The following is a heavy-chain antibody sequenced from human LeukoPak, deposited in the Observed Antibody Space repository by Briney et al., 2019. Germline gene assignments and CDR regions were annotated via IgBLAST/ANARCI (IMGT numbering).Heavy chain of an antibody. CDR2: INSDGSST. CDR3: ARGLSGYASSLGY. J-gene: IGHJ4*02. Sequence: GGSLRLSCAASGFTFSSYWMHWVRQAPGKGLGWVSRINSDGSSTSYADSVRGRFSISRDNAKNTLYLQMNSLRAEDTAVYYCARGLSGYASSLGYWGQGTLVTVSA. D-gene: IGHD6-6*01. V-gene: IGHV3-74*01. CDR1: GFTFSSYW.